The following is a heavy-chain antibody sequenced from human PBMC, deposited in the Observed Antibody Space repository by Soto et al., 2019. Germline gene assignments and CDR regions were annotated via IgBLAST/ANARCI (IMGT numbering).Heavy chain of an antibody. CDR2: INHSGST. D-gene: IGHD3-10*01. V-gene: IGHV4-34*01. CDR3: ARGPQIYYGSGSYYKSLDY. CDR1: GGSFSGYY. J-gene: IGHJ4*02. Sequence: PSETLSLTCAVYGGSFSGYYWSWIRQPPGKGLEWIGEINHSGSTNYNPSLKSRVTISVDTSKNQFSLKLSSVTAADTAVYYCARGPQIYYGSGSYYKSLDYWGQGTLVTVSS.